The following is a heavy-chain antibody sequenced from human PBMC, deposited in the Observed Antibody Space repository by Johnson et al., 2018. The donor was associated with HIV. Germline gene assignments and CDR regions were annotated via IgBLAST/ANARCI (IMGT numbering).Heavy chain of an antibody. Sequence: VQLVESGGGLVQPGGSLRLSCAASGFTFSTYWMNWVRQAPGKGLEWVSSISGGSTYYADSRKGRFTISRDNSKNTLHLQMNSLRAEDTAVYYCARDREYGLAWGWAFDIWGQGTMVTVSS. CDR3: ARDREYGLAWGWAFDI. CDR2: ISGGST. J-gene: IGHJ3*02. CDR1: GFTFSTYW. D-gene: IGHD6-19*01. V-gene: IGHV3-38-3*01.